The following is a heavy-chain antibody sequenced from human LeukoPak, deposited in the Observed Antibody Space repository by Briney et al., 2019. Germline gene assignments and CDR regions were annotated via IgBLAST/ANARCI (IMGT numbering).Heavy chain of an antibody. J-gene: IGHJ4*02. Sequence: GSLRLSCAASGFTFSTYTMNWVRQAPGKGLEWVSYITTTSTTKLHADSVRGRFTISRDNAKNSLYLQMNSLRAEDTAVYYCARHLSGITGYTYGRGIDYWGQGTLVTVSS. CDR2: ITTTSTTK. CDR3: ARHLSGITGYTYGRGIDY. D-gene: IGHD5-18*01. CDR1: GFTFSTYT. V-gene: IGHV3-48*01.